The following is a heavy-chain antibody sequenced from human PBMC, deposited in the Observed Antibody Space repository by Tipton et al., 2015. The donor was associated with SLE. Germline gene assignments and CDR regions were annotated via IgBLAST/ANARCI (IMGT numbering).Heavy chain of an antibody. CDR3: ARVVVECTSISCYNFDS. J-gene: IGHJ4*02. Sequence: TLSLTCTVSGDSIRSGSYYWSWIRQPAGKGLEWIGRIYSSGSANYNSSLRSRVTISVDTSKNQFSLILSSVTAADTAVYYCARVVVECTSISCYNFDSWGQGTLVTVSS. CDR2: IYSSGSA. V-gene: IGHV4-61*02. D-gene: IGHD2-2*01. CDR1: GDSIRSGSYY.